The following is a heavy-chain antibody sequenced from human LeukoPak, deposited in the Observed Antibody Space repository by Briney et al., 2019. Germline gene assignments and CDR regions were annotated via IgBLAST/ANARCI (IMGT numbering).Heavy chain of an antibody. CDR3: ARAYIVGATSLGY. J-gene: IGHJ4*02. Sequence: ASVKVSCKASGYTFTGYYMLWVRQAPGQGLEWMGWINPNSGGTNYAQKFQGRVTMTRDTSISTAYMELSRLRSDDTAVYYCARAYIVGATSLGYWGQGTLVTVSS. D-gene: IGHD1-26*01. CDR1: GYTFTGYY. CDR2: INPNSGGT. V-gene: IGHV1-2*02.